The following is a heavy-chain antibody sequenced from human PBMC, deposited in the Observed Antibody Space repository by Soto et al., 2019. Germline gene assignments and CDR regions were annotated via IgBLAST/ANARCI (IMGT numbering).Heavy chain of an antibody. CDR2: INHSGST. J-gene: IGHJ6*02. CDR1: GGSFSGYY. Sequence: SETLSLTCAVYGGSFSGYYWSWIRQPPGKGLEWIGEINHSGSTNYNPSLKSRVTISVDTSKNQFSLKLSSVTAADTAVYYCARGPYRSKWLVPHYYGMDVWGQGTTVTVSS. CDR3: ARGPYRSKWLVPHYYGMDV. D-gene: IGHD6-19*01. V-gene: IGHV4-34*01.